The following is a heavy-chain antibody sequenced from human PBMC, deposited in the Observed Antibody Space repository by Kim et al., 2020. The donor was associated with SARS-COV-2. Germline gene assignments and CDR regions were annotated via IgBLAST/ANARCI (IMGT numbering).Heavy chain of an antibody. D-gene: IGHD2-8*01. CDR3: ARSSNDAWGL. J-gene: IGHJ4*02. CDR1: GVSISSYY. Sequence: SETLSLTCTVSGVSISSYYWSWMRQPAGKGLEWIGRIYASGSTNYNPSLKSRVTMSVDTSKNQFSLKLRSVTAADTAVYYCARSSNDAWGLWGQGTLVTVSS. CDR2: IYASGST. V-gene: IGHV4-4*07.